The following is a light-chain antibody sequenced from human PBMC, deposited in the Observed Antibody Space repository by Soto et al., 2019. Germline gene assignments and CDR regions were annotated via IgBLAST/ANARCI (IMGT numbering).Light chain of an antibody. CDR1: QSVSYN. CDR2: GAF. V-gene: IGKV3-15*01. Sequence: EIVLTQSPATLSVSPGETATLSCRASQSVSYNLAWDQQKPGQGPRLLIYGAFTRATGIPARFSGSGSGTEFTLTISSLQSEDFAVYYCQQYKKWPPLTFGGGTKVELK. J-gene: IGKJ4*01. CDR3: QQYKKWPPLT.